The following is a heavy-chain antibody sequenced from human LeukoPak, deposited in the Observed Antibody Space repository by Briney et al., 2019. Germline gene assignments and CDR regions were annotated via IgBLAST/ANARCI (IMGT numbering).Heavy chain of an antibody. Sequence: GGSLRLSCAASGFTFSSYAMSWVRQAPGKGLEWVSAISGSGGSTYYADSVKGRFTISRDNSKNTLYLQMNSLRAEDTAVYYCAKYFRKNDYGDYAAMDVWGKGTTVTVSS. CDR3: AKYFRKNDYGDYAAMDV. D-gene: IGHD4-17*01. J-gene: IGHJ6*03. V-gene: IGHV3-23*01. CDR1: GFTFSSYA. CDR2: ISGSGGST.